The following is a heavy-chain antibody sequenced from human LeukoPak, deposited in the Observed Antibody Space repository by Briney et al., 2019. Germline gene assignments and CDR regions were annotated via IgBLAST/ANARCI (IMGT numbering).Heavy chain of an antibody. CDR3: ASGQQLVPHYYYMDV. Sequence: PSQTLSLTCTVSGGSISSGSYYWSWIRQPAGKGLEWIGRIYTSGSTNYNPSLKSRVTISVDTSKNQFSLKLSSVTAADTAVYYCASGQQLVPHYYYMDVWGKGTTVTISS. V-gene: IGHV4-61*02. CDR2: IYTSGST. J-gene: IGHJ6*03. D-gene: IGHD6-13*01. CDR1: GGSISSGSYY.